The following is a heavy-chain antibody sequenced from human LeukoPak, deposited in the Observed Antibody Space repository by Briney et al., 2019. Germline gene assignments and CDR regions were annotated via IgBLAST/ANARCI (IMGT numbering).Heavy chain of an antibody. CDR1: GFTFSSYW. Sequence: GGSLRLSCAASGFTFSSYWMSWVRQAPVKALEWVANIKQDGSEKYYVDSVKGRFTISRDNSKNTLYLRMNSLRAEDTAVYYCAREGSGSWGGDFDYWGQGTLVTVSS. D-gene: IGHD3-10*01. V-gene: IGHV3-7*03. J-gene: IGHJ4*02. CDR2: IKQDGSEK. CDR3: AREGSGSWGGDFDY.